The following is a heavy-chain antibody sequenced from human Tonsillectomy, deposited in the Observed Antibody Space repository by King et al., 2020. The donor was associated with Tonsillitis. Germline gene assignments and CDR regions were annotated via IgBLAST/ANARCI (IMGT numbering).Heavy chain of an antibody. CDR2: ISYDGSNK. D-gene: IGHD3-22*01. CDR3: ARVNYYDCAPEDN. J-gene: IGHJ4*02. V-gene: IGHV3-30*01. CDR1: GFTFSMYA. Sequence: VQLVESGGCVVQPGRSLSLSCAASGFTFSMYAMHWVRQAPGKGREWVAVISYDGSNKYYAVCVQCRFTISRDSSKNTLYLPMDSLRAEETAVYFCARVNYYDCAPEDNWGQGTLVSVSS.